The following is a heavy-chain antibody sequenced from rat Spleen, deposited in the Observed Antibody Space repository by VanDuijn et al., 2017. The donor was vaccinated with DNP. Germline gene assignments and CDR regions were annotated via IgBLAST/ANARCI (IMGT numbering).Heavy chain of an antibody. CDR2: INTDGGST. CDR1: GFTFSSYW. Sequence: EVQLVETGGGLVQPGRSLKLSGVASGFTFSSYWMSWIRQAPGKGLEWVASINTDGGSTYYSDSLKGRFTISRDNAENTVYLQMNSLRSEDTATYYCAKDRYYYAMDSWGQGSSVTVSS. CDR3: AKDRYYYAMDS. V-gene: IGHV5-58*01. J-gene: IGHJ4*01.